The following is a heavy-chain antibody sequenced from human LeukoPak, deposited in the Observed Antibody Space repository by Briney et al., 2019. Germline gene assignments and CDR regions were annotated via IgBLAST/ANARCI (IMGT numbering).Heavy chain of an antibody. D-gene: IGHD1-14*01. Sequence: SETLSLTCSVTGGSISGHHWSWIRQPPGKGPEWIGYINYSGSTNYNPSLKSRLTISLDPSRSQFSLRLSSVTAADTAVYYCARDRKLDSWGPGTLVTVSS. CDR3: ARDRKLDS. CDR2: INYSGST. J-gene: IGHJ4*02. CDR1: GGSISGHH. V-gene: IGHV4-59*11.